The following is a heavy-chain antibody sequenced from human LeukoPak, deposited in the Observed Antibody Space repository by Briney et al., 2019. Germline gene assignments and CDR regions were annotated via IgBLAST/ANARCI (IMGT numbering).Heavy chain of an antibody. CDR2: MYFSGRT. CDR1: GGSFSGYY. D-gene: IGHD1-26*01. V-gene: IGHV4-59*10. Sequence: KPSETLSLTCGVYGGSFSGYYWSWIRQPAGKGLEWIGRMYFSGRTHYNPSLKSRVTMSVDTSKNQFSLKVSSVTAADTAVYYCARVGSDGSYFDYWGQGTLVTVSS. J-gene: IGHJ4*02. CDR3: ARVGSDGSYFDY.